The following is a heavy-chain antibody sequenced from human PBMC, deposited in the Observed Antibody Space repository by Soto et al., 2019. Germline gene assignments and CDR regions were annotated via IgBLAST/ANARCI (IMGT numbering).Heavy chain of an antibody. CDR1: GFTFSSAA. V-gene: IGHV3-23*01. CDR3: AKSLDIHYKNWFDP. Sequence: GGSLRLSCVAAGFTFSSAAMNWVRQAPGKGLEWVSIIGGTGTRTHYADSVKGRFTISRDNSKNTLYLDMHSLRAEDTALYYCAKSLDIHYKNWFDPWGQGTLVTSPQ. CDR2: IGGTGTRT. D-gene: IGHD4-4*01. J-gene: IGHJ5*02.